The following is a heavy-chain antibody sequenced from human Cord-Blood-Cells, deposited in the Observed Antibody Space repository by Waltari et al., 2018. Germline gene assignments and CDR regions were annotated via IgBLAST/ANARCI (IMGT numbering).Heavy chain of an antibody. D-gene: IGHD3-3*01. CDR2: INHSGST. J-gene: IGHJ3*02. Sequence: QVHLQQWGAGLLKPSETLSPTCAVYVGSFSGSSWSWSRPPPGKGLEWIGEINHSGSTNYNPSLKSRVTISVDTSKNQFSLKLSSVTAADTAVYYCAGSLGSGYYVPDAFDIWGQGTMVTVSS. V-gene: IGHV4-34*01. CDR1: VGSFSGSS. CDR3: AGSLGSGYYVPDAFDI.